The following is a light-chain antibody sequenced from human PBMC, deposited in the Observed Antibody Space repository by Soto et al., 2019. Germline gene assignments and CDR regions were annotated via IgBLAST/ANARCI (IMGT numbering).Light chain of an antibody. J-gene: IGLJ1*01. CDR3: SSYTSSSPYV. Sequence: QAVVTQPASVSGSPGQSITISCTGSSSDVGGYNYVSWYQHHPGKGPTLIIYEVSNRPSGVSDRFSGSKSDNTASLTISGLQAEDEADYYCSSYTSSSPYVFGTGTKLTVL. CDR1: SSDVGGYNY. CDR2: EVS. V-gene: IGLV2-14*01.